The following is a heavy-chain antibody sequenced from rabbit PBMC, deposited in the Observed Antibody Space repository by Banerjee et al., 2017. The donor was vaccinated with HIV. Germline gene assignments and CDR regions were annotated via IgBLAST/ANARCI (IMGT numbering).Heavy chain of an antibody. D-gene: IGHD8-1*01. CDR1: GFSLSRYW. V-gene: IGHV1S40*01. CDR3: ARDRADSSFAFNL. Sequence: QSLEEPGGDLVKPGASLTLTCTASGFSLSRYWICWVRQAPGKGLEWIGCIYIGDGNTYYASWAKGRFTISKTSSTTVTLQMTSLTAADTATYFCARDRADSSFAFNLWGPGTLVTVS. J-gene: IGHJ4*01. CDR2: IYIGDGNT.